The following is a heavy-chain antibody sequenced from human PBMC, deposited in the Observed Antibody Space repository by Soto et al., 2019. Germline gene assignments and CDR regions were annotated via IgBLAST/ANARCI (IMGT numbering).Heavy chain of an antibody. V-gene: IGHV4-34*01. Sequence: ETLSLTCAVYGGSFSGYYWSWIRQPPGKGLEWIGEINHSGSTNYNPSLKSRVTISVDTSKNQFSLKLSSVTAADTAVYYCARVPRWLQLYYFDYWGQGTLVTVSS. CDR1: GGSFSGYY. CDR3: ARVPRWLQLYYFDY. D-gene: IGHD5-12*01. CDR2: INHSGST. J-gene: IGHJ4*02.